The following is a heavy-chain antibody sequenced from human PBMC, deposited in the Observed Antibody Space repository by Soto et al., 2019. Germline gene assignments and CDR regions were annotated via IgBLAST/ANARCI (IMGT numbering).Heavy chain of an antibody. CDR3: ARISDSSGNLDY. J-gene: IGHJ4*02. Sequence: PGESLKISCQGSGYSFTSYWIGWVRQMPGKGLEWMGIIYPGDSGTRYSPPFQGQVTISADKSISTAYLQWSSLKASDTAMYYCARISDSSGNLDYWGQGTLVTVSS. V-gene: IGHV5-51*01. CDR2: IYPGDSGT. CDR1: GYSFTSYW. D-gene: IGHD3-22*01.